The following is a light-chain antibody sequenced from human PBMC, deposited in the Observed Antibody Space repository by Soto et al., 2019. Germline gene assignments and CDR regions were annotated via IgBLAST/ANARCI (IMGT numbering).Light chain of an antibody. CDR1: QSVRSSY. Sequence: EMVLTRFPAPLYLSPGDRATPSCGASQSVRSSYVAWYWQKAGLAPRILIYDGSSRASGIPARFSGSGSGTDFTLTIGRLEPEDFAVYYCQQYDNAAPLSFGGGTKVEMK. V-gene: IGKV3D-20*01. CDR2: DGS. CDR3: QQYDNAAPLS. J-gene: IGKJ4*01.